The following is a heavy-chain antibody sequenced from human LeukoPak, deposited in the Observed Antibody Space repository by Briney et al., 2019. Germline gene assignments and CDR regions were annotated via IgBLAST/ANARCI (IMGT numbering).Heavy chain of an antibody. CDR3: ARGYSSSSGLVY. CDR2: INPNTGGT. D-gene: IGHD6-6*01. J-gene: IGHJ4*02. V-gene: IGHV1-2*02. Sequence: ASVKVSCKASGYTFTGYYMHWVRQAPGQGLEWMGWINPNTGGTNYAQKFQGRVTMTRDTSISTAYMELSRLTSGDTAVYYCARGYSSSSGLVYWGQGTLVTVSS. CDR1: GYTFTGYY.